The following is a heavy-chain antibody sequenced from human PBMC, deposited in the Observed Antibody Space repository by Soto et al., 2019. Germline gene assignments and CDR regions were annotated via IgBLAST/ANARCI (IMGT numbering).Heavy chain of an antibody. CDR3: VRQGDVEDYYYYYMDV. Sequence: QVQLQESGPGLVKPSETLSLTCTVSGGSISSYYWSWIRQPPGKGLEWIGYIYYSGSTNYNPSLKSRVTISVDTSKNQFSLKLSSVTAADTAVYYCVRQGDVEDYYYYYMDVWGKGTTVTVSS. CDR1: GGSISSYY. J-gene: IGHJ6*03. CDR2: IYYSGST. D-gene: IGHD3-16*01. V-gene: IGHV4-59*08.